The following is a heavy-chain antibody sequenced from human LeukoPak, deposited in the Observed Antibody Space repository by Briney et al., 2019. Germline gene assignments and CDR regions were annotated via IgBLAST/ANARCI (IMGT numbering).Heavy chain of an antibody. V-gene: IGHV4-59*01. CDR3: AGGEVIAAAAAAFDY. CDR2: IYYSGST. CDR1: GGSISSYH. D-gene: IGHD6-13*01. Sequence: PSETLSLTCTVSGGSISSYHWSWIRQPPGKGLEWIGYIYYSGSTNYNPSLKSRVTISVDTSKNQFSLKLSSVTAADTAVYYCAGGEVIAAAAAAFDYWGQGTLVIVSS. J-gene: IGHJ4*02.